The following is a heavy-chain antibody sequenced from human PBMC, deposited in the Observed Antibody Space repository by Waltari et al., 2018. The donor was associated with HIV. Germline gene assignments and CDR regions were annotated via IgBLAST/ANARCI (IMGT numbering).Heavy chain of an antibody. J-gene: IGHJ4*02. CDR2: ISAFSGNT. CDR3: ARTTIFGVDTYYFDY. D-gene: IGHD3-3*01. V-gene: IGHV1-18*01. Sequence: QVQLVQSGAEVKKPGASVKVSCTASGYTFSRYAITWVRQAPGQGLQWPGWISAFSGNTKYAREVQCRATMTTDTSTNTAYMELESLTSDDTAIFYCARTTIFGVDTYYFDYWGQGTLVTVSS. CDR1: GYTFSRYA.